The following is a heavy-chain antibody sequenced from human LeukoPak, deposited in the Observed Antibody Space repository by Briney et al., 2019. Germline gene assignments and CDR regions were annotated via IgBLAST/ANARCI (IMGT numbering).Heavy chain of an antibody. D-gene: IGHD2-2*01. CDR1: GGSFSGYY. CDR2: INHSGST. V-gene: IGHV4-34*01. J-gene: IGHJ4*02. CDR3: ARGWGSTSCSDY. Sequence: SETLSLTCAVYGGSFSGYYWSWIRQPPGKGLEWIGEINHSGSTNYNPSLKSRVTISVDTSKNQFSLELSSVTAADTAVYYCARGWGSTSCSDYWGQGTLVTVSS.